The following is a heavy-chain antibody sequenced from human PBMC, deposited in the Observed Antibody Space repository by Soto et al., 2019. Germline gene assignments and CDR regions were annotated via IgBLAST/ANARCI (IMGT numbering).Heavy chain of an antibody. D-gene: IGHD5-12*01. Sequence: ETLSLTCAVYGGSFSGYYWSWIRQPPGKGLEWIGEINHSGSTNYNPSLKSRVTISVDTSKNQFSLKLSSVTAADTAVYYCARGYHRDGYNYGYYFDYWGQGTLVTVSS. CDR1: GGSFSGYY. J-gene: IGHJ4*02. CDR3: ARGYHRDGYNYGYYFDY. CDR2: INHSGST. V-gene: IGHV4-34*01.